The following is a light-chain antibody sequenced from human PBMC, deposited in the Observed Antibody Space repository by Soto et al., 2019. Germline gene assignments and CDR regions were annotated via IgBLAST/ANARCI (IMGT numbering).Light chain of an antibody. CDR1: SSNIGSHF. V-gene: IGLV1-47*01. CDR2: RND. J-gene: IGLJ2*01. Sequence: QSVLTQPPSASGTPGQRVTISCSGSSSNIGSHFVYWYQQLPGTAPKLLIYRNDQRPSGVPDRFSGSKSGLSVSLANSGLRSEDEAEYYCAAWDDSLGGHVVFGGGTKLTVL. CDR3: AAWDDSLGGHVV.